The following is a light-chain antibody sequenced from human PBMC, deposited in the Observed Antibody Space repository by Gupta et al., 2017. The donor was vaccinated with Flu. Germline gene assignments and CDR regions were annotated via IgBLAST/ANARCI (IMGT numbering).Light chain of an antibody. CDR2: EVS. CDR1: SSDVGAYKY. J-gene: IGLJ2*01. Sequence: QSALTQPASVSGSPGQSITISCTGTSSDVGAYKYVSWYQQHPDKAHKLMLYEVSYRPSGVSYRFSGSKAGTTASLTISGLTAEVDADYYCSSYTSSSAVVFGGGTKLTVL. V-gene: IGLV2-14*01. CDR3: SSYTSSSAVV.